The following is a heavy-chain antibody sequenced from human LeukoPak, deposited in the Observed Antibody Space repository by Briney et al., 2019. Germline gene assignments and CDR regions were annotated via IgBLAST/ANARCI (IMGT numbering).Heavy chain of an antibody. CDR3: ARVSDTAMAFDY. V-gene: IGHV4-59*08. J-gene: IGHJ4*02. Sequence: KPSETLSLTCTVSGGSISSYYWSWIRQPPGKGLEWIGYIYYSGSTNYNPSLKSRVTISVDTSKNQFSLKLSSATAADTAVYYCARVSDTAMAFDYWGQGTLVTVSS. D-gene: IGHD5-18*01. CDR2: IYYSGST. CDR1: GGSISSYY.